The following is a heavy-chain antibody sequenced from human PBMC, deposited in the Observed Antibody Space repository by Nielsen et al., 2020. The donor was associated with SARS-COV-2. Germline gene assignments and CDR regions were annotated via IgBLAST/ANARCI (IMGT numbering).Heavy chain of an antibody. Sequence: GESLKISCAASGFTFSDYYMSWIRQAPGKGLEWVSYISSSSSYTNYADSVKGRFTISRDNAKNSLYLQMNSLRAEDTAVYYCARGRPPRQQLVFDIWGQGTMVTVSS. CDR2: ISSSSSYT. J-gene: IGHJ3*02. D-gene: IGHD6-13*01. CDR1: GFTFSDYY. CDR3: ARGRPPRQQLVFDI. V-gene: IGHV3-11*06.